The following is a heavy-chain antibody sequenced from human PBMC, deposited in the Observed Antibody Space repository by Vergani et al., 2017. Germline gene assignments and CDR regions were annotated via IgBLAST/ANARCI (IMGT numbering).Heavy chain of an antibody. CDR1: GYIFTDYY. CDR2: INPKTGDA. D-gene: IGHD3-10*01. CDR3: ARDPRGSESLFNWFDP. V-gene: IGHV1-2*02. Sequence: QVQLVQSGTEMKKPGASMKVSCEASGYIFTDYYIHWVRQAPGQGLEWMGWINPKTGDANYARKFQDRVTMTRDTSLSTVYLELTMLTSDDTAVYHCARDPRGSESLFNWFDPWGQGTLVIVSS. J-gene: IGHJ5*02.